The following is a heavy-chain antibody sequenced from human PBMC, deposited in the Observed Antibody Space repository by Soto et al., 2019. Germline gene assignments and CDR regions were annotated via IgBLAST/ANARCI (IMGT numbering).Heavy chain of an antibody. CDR3: AKDHSNSFFDY. V-gene: IGHV3-23*01. CDR2: LSGSGGST. CDR1: GFTFSSYA. D-gene: IGHD4-4*01. J-gene: IGHJ4*02. Sequence: EVQLLESGGGLVQPGGSLRLSCAASGFTFSSYAMSWVRQAPGKGLEWVSALSGSGGSTYYADSVKGRFTISRDNSKNTLYLQMNSLSAEATAVYYCAKDHSNSFFDYWGQGTMVTVCS.